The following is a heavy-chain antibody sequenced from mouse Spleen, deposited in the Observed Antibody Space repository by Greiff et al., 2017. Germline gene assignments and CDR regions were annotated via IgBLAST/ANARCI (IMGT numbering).Heavy chain of an antibody. CDR1: GISITTGNYR. Sequence: EVKLQESGPGLVKPSQTVFLTCTVTGISITTGNYRWSWIRQFPGNKLEWIGYIYYSGTITYNPSLTSRTTITRDTPKNQFFLEMNSLTAEDTATYYCARENYGSSHFDYWGQGTTLTVSS. D-gene: IGHD1-1*01. CDR2: IYYSGTI. J-gene: IGHJ2*01. CDR3: ARENYGSSHFDY. V-gene: IGHV3-5*01.